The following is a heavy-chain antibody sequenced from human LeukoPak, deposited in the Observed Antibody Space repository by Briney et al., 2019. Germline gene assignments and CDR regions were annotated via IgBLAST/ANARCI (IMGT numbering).Heavy chain of an antibody. CDR1: GYTFTSYD. Sequence: ASVKVSCKASGYTFTSYDINWVRQATGQGLEWMGWMNPNSGNTGYAQKFQGRVTMTRNTSISTAYMELSSLRSEDTAVYYCARDQGRYYYDSSGYYLEEAFDIWGQGTMVTVSS. J-gene: IGHJ3*02. CDR2: MNPNSGNT. V-gene: IGHV1-8*01. D-gene: IGHD3-22*01. CDR3: ARDQGRYYYDSSGYYLEEAFDI.